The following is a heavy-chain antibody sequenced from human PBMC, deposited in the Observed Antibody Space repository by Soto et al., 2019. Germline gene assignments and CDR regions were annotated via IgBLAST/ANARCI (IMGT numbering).Heavy chain of an antibody. CDR1: GFTFSSYS. J-gene: IGHJ4*02. CDR2: ISSSSSTI. Sequence: EVQLVESGGGLVQPGGSLRLSCAASGFTFSSYSMNWIRQAPGKGLEWVSYISSSSSTIYYADSVKGRFTISRDNAKNSLYLQMNSLRAEDTAVYYCARGRFLEWLFGDWGQGTLVTVSS. D-gene: IGHD3-3*01. CDR3: ARGRFLEWLFGD. V-gene: IGHV3-48*01.